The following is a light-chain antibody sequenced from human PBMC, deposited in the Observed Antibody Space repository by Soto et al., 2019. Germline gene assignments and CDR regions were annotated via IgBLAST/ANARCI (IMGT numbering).Light chain of an antibody. J-gene: IGKJ1*01. CDR1: QCVLYSSNNKNY. CDR3: QQYYSTPPWT. CDR2: WAS. Sequence: DILKTQSPVTLAVSLGERATIYCKSSQCVLYSSNNKNYLAWYQQKPGQPPKLLIYWASTRESGVPDRFSGRGSGKDFTLTISSLQAEDVAVYYCQQYYSTPPWTFGQGTKVDIK. V-gene: IGKV4-1*01.